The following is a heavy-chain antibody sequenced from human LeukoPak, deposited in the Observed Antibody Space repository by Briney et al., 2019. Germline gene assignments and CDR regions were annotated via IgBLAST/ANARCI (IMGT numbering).Heavy chain of an antibody. V-gene: IGHV3-23*01. CDR3: ARVHSYCSSTSCLDY. D-gene: IGHD2-2*01. Sequence: GGSLRLSCAASGFTFNNYAISWVRQAPGKGLEWVSGIGGSGGTTYYADSVKGRFTISRDNSKNTLYLQMNSLRAEDTAVYYCARVHSYCSSTSCLDYWGQGTLVTVSS. CDR1: GFTFNNYA. CDR2: IGGSGGTT. J-gene: IGHJ4*02.